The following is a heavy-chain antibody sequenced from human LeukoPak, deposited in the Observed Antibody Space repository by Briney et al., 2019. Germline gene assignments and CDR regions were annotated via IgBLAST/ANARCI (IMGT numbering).Heavy chain of an antibody. CDR1: GYTFTDFY. D-gene: IGHD6-19*01. Sequence: ASVKVSCKASGYTFTDFYIHWVRQAPGQGLEWMGWINPRSGGTDYAQKSQGRVTMTRDTSISTAYMELNSLRPEDTAVYYCARDNYIGYSSGRYSGYWGQGALVTVSS. V-gene: IGHV1-2*02. J-gene: IGHJ4*02. CDR2: INPRSGGT. CDR3: ARDNYIGYSSGRYSGY.